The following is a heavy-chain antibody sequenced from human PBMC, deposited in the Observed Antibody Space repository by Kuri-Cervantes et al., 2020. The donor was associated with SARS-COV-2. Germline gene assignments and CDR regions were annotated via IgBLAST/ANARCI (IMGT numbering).Heavy chain of an antibody. CDR2: IYYSGST. D-gene: IGHD6-6*01. Sequence: ESLKISCAVSRYSISSGYYWGWIRQPPGKGLGWVGRIYYSGSTYYNPSLKSRVTISVDTSKNRFSLKLSPVTAADTAVYYCASHGAQQLVRYWGQGTLVTVSS. V-gene: IGHV4-38-2*01. CDR1: RYSISSGYY. CDR3: ASHGAQQLVRY. J-gene: IGHJ4*02.